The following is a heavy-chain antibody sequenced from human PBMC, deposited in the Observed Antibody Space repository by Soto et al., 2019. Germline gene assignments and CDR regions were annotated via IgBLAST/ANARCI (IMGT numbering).Heavy chain of an antibody. CDR2: IYWADDE. CDR3: AHAGDYDLLSFDH. Sequence: QITLRESGPALVRPAQTLTLTCTFSGFSLTSHHMGVAWIRQPPGKAMEWLALIYWADDERFNPSLKDRLAISKDTLKNHVVLTMTNMGPLDTATYFCAHAGDYDLLSFDHWGPGTLVTVSS. CDR1: GFSLTSHHMG. D-gene: IGHD4-17*01. J-gene: IGHJ4*02. V-gene: IGHV2-5*02.